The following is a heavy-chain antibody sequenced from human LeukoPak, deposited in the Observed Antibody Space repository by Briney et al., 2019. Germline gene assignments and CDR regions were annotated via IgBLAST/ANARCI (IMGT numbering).Heavy chain of an antibody. Sequence: ASGTLSLTCGVSGGSISNTNWWTWFRQPPGKGLEWIGEVSLQGSTNYNPSLKSRVAISVDKSENHISLKLTSVTAADTAVYYCAREGGPYRPLDYSGQGTLVTVAS. CDR3: AREGGPYRPLDY. J-gene: IGHJ4*02. CDR2: VSLQGST. CDR1: GGSISNTNW. V-gene: IGHV4-4*02.